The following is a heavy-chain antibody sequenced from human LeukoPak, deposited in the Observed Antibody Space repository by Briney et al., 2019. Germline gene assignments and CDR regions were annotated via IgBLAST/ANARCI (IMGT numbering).Heavy chain of an antibody. CDR2: IIPIFGTA. CDR1: GGTFSSYA. D-gene: IGHD6-13*01. J-gene: IGHJ3*02. CDR3: ARDLPGYDAFDI. Sequence: SVKVACKASGGTFSSYATSWVRQAPGQGLEWMGGIIPIFGTANYAQKFQGRVTITADESTSTAYMELSSLRSEDTAVYYCARDLPGYDAFDIWGQGTMVTVSS. V-gene: IGHV1-69*13.